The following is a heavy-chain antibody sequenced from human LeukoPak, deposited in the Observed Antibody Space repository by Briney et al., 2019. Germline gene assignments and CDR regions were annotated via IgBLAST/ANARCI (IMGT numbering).Heavy chain of an antibody. CDR1: GYSFTSYW. D-gene: IGHD6-13*01. Sequence: GESLRISCKGSGYSFTSYWISWVRQMPGKGLEWMGRIDPSDSYTNYSPSFQGHVTISADKSISTAYLQWSSLKASDTAMYYCKHETKDGIVAAASFDPWGQGTLVTVSS. J-gene: IGHJ5*02. CDR2: IDPSDSYT. CDR3: KHETKDGIVAAASFDP. V-gene: IGHV5-10-1*01.